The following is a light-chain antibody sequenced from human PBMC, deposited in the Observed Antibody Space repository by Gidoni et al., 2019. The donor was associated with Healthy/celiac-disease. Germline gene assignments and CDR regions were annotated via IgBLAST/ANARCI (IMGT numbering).Light chain of an antibody. J-gene: IGLJ2*01. CDR3: QTWDSGTVI. V-gene: IGLV3-1*01. CDR2: QDN. CDR1: KLGARY. Sequence: SYELIQSPSVSVSLGQTATISCSGDKLGARYASWYRQRPGQSPVLVIYQDNKRPSGIPERFSGSNSGDTATLTISGTQAVDEADYYCQTWDSGTVIFAGGTKLT.